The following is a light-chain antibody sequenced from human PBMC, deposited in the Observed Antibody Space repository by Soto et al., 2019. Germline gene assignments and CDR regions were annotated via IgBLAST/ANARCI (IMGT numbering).Light chain of an antibody. CDR2: DAS. J-gene: IGKJ4*01. CDR3: QQYDHLPLT. CDR1: QDIRNY. V-gene: IGKV1-33*01. Sequence: DIQMTQSPSSLSASVGDRVTITCQASQDIRNYLNWYQQKPGKAPKLLIYDASNLETGVPSRFSGSGSGTDVTFTISSLQPEDIATYYCQQYDHLPLTFGGGTKVEI.